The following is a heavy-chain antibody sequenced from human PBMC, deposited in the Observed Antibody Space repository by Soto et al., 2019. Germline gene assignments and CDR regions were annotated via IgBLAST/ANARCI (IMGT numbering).Heavy chain of an antibody. CDR1: GYTFTTYV. V-gene: IGHV1-18*01. CDR3: ATRSPAFDY. Sequence: ASVKVSCKTSGYTFTTYVISWVRRAPGQGLEWMGWITTDKGKTTYAQKFQGRVTMTTDTSTSTAYMELRSLRSDDTAVYYCATRSPAFDYWGQGTLVTVSS. CDR2: ITTDKGKT. J-gene: IGHJ4*02.